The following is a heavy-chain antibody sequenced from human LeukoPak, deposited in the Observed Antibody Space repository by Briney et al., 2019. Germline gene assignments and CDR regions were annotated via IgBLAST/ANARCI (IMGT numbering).Heavy chain of an antibody. CDR2: INPNSGGT. V-gene: IGHV1-2*02. CDR3: ARSITMIVVVITTTDAFDI. J-gene: IGHJ3*02. D-gene: IGHD3-22*01. CDR1: GYTFTGYY. Sequence: GASVKVPCKASGYTFTGYYMHWVRQAPGQGLEWMGWINPNSGGTNYAQKFQGRVTMTRDTSISTAYMELSRLRSDDTAVYYCARSITMIVVVITTTDAFDIWGQGTMVTVSS.